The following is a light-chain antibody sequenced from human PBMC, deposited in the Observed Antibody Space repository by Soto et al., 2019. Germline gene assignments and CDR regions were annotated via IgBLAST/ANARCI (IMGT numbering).Light chain of an antibody. CDR3: ASWDDSLRGSAV. CDR2: LND. J-gene: IGLJ2*01. CDR1: ASNIGTNY. Sequence: QSALTQAPSVSGTPGQRVTISCSGSASNIGTNYVYWYQQLPGTAPKLLISLNDRRPSGIHDRFSGSKSGTSASLAISGLRPEDEATYYCASWDDSLRGSAVFGGGTKLTVL. V-gene: IGLV1-47*01.